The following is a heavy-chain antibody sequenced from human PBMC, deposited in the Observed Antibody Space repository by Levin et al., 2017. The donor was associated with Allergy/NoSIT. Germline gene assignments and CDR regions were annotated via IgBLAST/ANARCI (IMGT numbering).Heavy chain of an antibody. Sequence: SETLSLTCTVSGGSISSYYWSWIRQPPGKGLEWIGYIYYSGSTNYNPSLKSRVTISVDTSKNQFSLKLSSVTAADTAVYYCARRRAPGIAAAGRAVYFGCWGQGTLVTVSA. D-gene: IGHD6-13*01. J-gene: IGHJ4*02. CDR3: ARRRAPGIAAAGRAVYFGC. V-gene: IGHV4-59*08. CDR1: GGSISSYY. CDR2: IYYSGST.